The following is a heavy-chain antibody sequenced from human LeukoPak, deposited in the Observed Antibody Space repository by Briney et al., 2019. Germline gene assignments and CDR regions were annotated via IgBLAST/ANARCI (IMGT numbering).Heavy chain of an antibody. CDR3: AKCYCDYIRYFDS. D-gene: IGHD4-17*01. CDR2: IYSDGNT. V-gene: IGHV3-53*01. J-gene: IGHJ4*02. CDR1: GFXVSTNY. Sequence: GGALRLSCAASGFXVSTNYITWVRQAPGKGLEWVSLIYSDGNTHYTDSVKRRFTISRDNSKNTLYLQMNSLRAEDTAMYYCAKCYCDYIRYFDSWGQGTLVTVSS.